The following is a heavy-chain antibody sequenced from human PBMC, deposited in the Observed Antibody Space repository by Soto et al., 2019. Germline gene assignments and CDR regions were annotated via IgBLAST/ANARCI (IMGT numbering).Heavy chain of an antibody. CDR1: GGSFSGYY. V-gene: IGHV4-34*01. D-gene: IGHD3-3*01. CDR3: ARVGHNFWSGYYMFDY. Sequence: QVQLQQWGAGLLKPSETLSLTCAVYGGSFSGYYWSWIRQPPGKGLEWIGEINHSGSTNYNPSLKSRVTISVDTSKNQFSLKLSSVTAADTAVYYCARVGHNFWSGYYMFDYWGQGTLVTVSS. CDR2: INHSGST. J-gene: IGHJ4*02.